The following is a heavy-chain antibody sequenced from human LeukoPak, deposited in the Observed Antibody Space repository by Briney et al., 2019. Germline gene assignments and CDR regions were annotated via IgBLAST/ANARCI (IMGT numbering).Heavy chain of an antibody. D-gene: IGHD6-13*01. CDR3: ARDYSSSWYGEDYFDY. CDR2: IWYDGSNK. Sequence: GGSLRLSCAASGFTFSSYGMHWVRQAPGKGLEWVAVIWYDGSNKYYADSVKGRFTISRDNSKNTLYLQMNSLRAEDTAVYYCARDYSSSWYGEDYFDYWGQGTLVTVSS. CDR1: GFTFSSYG. V-gene: IGHV3-33*01. J-gene: IGHJ4*02.